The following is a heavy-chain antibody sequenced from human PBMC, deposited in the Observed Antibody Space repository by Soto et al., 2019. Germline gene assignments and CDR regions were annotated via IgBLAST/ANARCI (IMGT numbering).Heavy chain of an antibody. J-gene: IGHJ4*02. D-gene: IGHD2-15*01. Sequence: GESLKISCKGSGYSFTSYWIGWVRQMPGKGLEWMGIIYPGDSDTRYSPSFQGQVTISADKSISTAYLQWSSLKASDTAMYYCARHVENCSGGSCYSIGYFDYWGQGTLVTVSS. CDR2: IYPGDSDT. CDR1: GYSFTSYW. V-gene: IGHV5-51*01. CDR3: ARHVENCSGGSCYSIGYFDY.